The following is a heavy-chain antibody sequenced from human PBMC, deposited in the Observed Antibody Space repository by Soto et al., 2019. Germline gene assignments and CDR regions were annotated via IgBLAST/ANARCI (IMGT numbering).Heavy chain of an antibody. D-gene: IGHD6-13*01. V-gene: IGHV1-8*01. J-gene: IGHJ5*02. CDR1: GYTFTSYD. Sequence: ASVKVSCKASGYTFTSYDIKWVRQATGQGLEWMGWMNPNSGNTGYAQKFQGRVTMTRNTSISTAYMELSSLRSEDTAVYYCARGRIAAAGSWFDPWGQGTLVTVYS. CDR2: MNPNSGNT. CDR3: ARGRIAAAGSWFDP.